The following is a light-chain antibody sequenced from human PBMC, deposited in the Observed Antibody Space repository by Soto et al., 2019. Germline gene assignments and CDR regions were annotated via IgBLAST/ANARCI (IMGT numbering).Light chain of an antibody. Sequence: QSVLAQPPSASGSPGQSVTISCTGTSSDVVAYHDVAWYQQRPGIPPILMIYYVTGRPSRVGLCFAGPASGNTASLDVSWLRAEDEADYYCSSYAGRNIYVFGSGTKVTVL. CDR1: SSDVVAYHD. CDR2: YVT. J-gene: IGLJ1*01. CDR3: SSYAGRNIYV. V-gene: IGLV2-8*01.